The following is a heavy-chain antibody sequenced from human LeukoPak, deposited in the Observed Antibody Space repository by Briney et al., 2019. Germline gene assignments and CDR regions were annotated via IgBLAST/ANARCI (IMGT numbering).Heavy chain of an antibody. CDR3: ARDGEYYYGSGSYRFWFDP. CDR2: INPNSGGT. Sequence: ASVKVSCKASGYTFTGYYMHWVRQAPGQGLEWMGWINPNSGGTNYAQKFQGRVTMTRYTSISTAYMELSRLRSDDTAVYYCARDGEYYYGSGSYRFWFDPWGQGTLVTVSS. CDR1: GYTFTGYY. J-gene: IGHJ5*02. V-gene: IGHV1-2*02. D-gene: IGHD3-10*01.